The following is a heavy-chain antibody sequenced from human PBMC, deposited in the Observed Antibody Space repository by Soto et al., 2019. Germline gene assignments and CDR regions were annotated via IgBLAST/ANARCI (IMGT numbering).Heavy chain of an antibody. V-gene: IGHV1-18*01. CDR3: ARDGRVSFYYYGMDV. CDR2: VTAFNGDT. Sequence: QVLLVQSGAEVKRPGASVKVSCKASGYTFSNYGITWVRQAPGHRLEWLGWVTAFNGDTNYAQNVQGRVTLTTDTSTETAYMELRSLRPDDTAVYYCARDGRVSFYYYGMDVWGQGTTVIVSS. J-gene: IGHJ6*02. CDR1: GYTFSNYG.